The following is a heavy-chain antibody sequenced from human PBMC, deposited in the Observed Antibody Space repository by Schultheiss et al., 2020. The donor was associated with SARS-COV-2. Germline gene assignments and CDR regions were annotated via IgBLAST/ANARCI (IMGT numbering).Heavy chain of an antibody. Sequence: GESLKISCAASGFTFRSYAMTWVRQAPGKGLEWVSATSGRGHITYYADSVKGRFTISRDNSKNTLYLQMNSLRAEDTAIYYCAKDYYDYIWGNYRPLYYGMDVWGQGTTVTVSS. V-gene: IGHV3-23*01. CDR2: TSGRGHIT. CDR3: AKDYYDYIWGNYRPLYYGMDV. CDR1: GFTFRSYA. D-gene: IGHD3-16*02. J-gene: IGHJ6*02.